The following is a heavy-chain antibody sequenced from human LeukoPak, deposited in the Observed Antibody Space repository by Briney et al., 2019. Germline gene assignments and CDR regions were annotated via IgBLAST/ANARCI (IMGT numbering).Heavy chain of an antibody. CDR2: INNDGATT. J-gene: IGHJ3*02. CDR1: GFTLSAYW. D-gene: IGHD3-10*01. Sequence: PGGSLRLSCTTPGFTLSAYWLHWVRHALGGGPDWVSGINNDGATTTYADSVKGRFTISRDNAENTLYLQMNSLRVEDTANYYCARSGITMVGGVSIGLLAFDIWGQGTMVTVSS. CDR3: ARSGITMVGGVSIGLLAFDI. V-gene: IGHV3-74*01.